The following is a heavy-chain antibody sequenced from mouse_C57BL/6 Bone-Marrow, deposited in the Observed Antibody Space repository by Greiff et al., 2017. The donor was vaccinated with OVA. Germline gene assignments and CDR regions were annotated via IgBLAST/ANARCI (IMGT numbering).Heavy chain of an antibody. CDR1: GFTFSSCA. Sequence: EVQRVESGGGLVKPGGSLKLSCAASGFTFSSCAMSWVRQTPEKRLEWVATISDGGSYTYYPDNVKGRFTISRDNAKNNLYLQMSHLKSEDTAMYYCARVGGTLFAYWGQGTLVTVSA. CDR3: ARVGGTLFAY. D-gene: IGHD1-1*02. CDR2: ISDGGSYT. J-gene: IGHJ3*01. V-gene: IGHV5-4*01.